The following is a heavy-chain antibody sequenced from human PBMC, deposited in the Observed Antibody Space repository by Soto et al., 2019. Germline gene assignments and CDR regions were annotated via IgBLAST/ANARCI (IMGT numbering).Heavy chain of an antibody. J-gene: IGHJ2*01. D-gene: IGHD1-1*01. CDR1: GGSISSYY. Sequence: QVQLQESSPGLVKPSETLALTCTVSGGSISSYYWSWIRQPPGKGLEWIGYIYYSGSTNYNPSLKSRVTISVDTSKNQFSLKLSSVTAADTAVYYCARQDRTTNWYFDLWGRGTLVTVSS. CDR2: IYYSGST. CDR3: ARQDRTTNWYFDL. V-gene: IGHV4-59*08.